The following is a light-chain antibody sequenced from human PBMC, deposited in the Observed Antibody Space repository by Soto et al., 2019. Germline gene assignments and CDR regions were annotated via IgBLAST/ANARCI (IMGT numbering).Light chain of an antibody. CDR2: EVN. J-gene: IGLJ3*02. CDR1: SSDVGAYNY. CDR3: SAYAGSRV. V-gene: IGLV2-8*01. Sequence: QSAPTQPPSASGSPGQSVTISCTGTSSDVGAYNYVSWYQQHPGKAPKLIIFEVNKRPSGVPDRFSGSKYGNTDSLTVSGLQAEDEADYYCSAYAGSRVFGGGTKVTVL.